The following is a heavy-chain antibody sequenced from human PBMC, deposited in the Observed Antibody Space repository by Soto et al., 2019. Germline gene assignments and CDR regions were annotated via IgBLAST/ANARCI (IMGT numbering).Heavy chain of an antibody. CDR1: GGSFSGYY. D-gene: IGHD3-10*01. CDR2: INHSVST. Sequence: SETLSLTCAVYGGSFSGYYWSWIRQPPGKGLEWIGEINHSVSTNYNPSLKSRVTISVDTSKNHFSLKLRSVTAADTAVYYCARLYIFFFLLFRDPRDSNFFPTRRSSDL. CDR3: ARLYIFFFLLFRDPRDSNFFPTRRSSDL. V-gene: IGHV4-34*01. J-gene: IGHJ2*01.